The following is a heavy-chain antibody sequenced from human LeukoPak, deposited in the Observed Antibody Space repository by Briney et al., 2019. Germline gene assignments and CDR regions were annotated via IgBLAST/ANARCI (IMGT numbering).Heavy chain of an antibody. CDR1: GDIFSTFA. Sequence: GGSLRLSCAASGDIFSTFAMSWVRQAPGRGLEWVSGISTISSTFYADSVKGRFTISRDNSKNTLYLQMNSLRAEDTAVYYCAKSPALWLEETGTAFDIWGRGTMVTVSS. V-gene: IGHV3-23*01. D-gene: IGHD3-10*01. CDR2: ISTISST. CDR3: AKSPALWLEETGTAFDI. J-gene: IGHJ3*02.